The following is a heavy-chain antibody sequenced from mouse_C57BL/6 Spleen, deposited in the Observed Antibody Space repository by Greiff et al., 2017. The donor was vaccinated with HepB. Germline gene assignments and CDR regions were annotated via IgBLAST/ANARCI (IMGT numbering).Heavy chain of an antibody. D-gene: IGHD2-4*01. CDR3: TREDYDEDYAY. Sequence: EVKLVESGEGLVKPGGSLKLSCAASGFTFSSYAMSWVRQTPEKRLEWVAYISSGGDYIYYADTVKGRFTISRDNARNTLYLQMSSLKSEDTAMYYCTREDYDEDYAYWGQGILVTVSA. J-gene: IGHJ3*01. CDR2: ISSGGDYI. V-gene: IGHV5-9-1*02. CDR1: GFTFSSYA.